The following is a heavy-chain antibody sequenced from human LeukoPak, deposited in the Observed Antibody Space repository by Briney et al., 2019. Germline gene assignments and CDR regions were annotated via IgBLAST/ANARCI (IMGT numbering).Heavy chain of an antibody. D-gene: IGHD5-18*01. J-gene: IGHJ5*02. CDR3: ARLGIQLWLYWFDP. CDR1: GGSFSDYY. Sequence: MPSQTLSLTCAVYGGSFSDYYWSWIRQPPGRGLGWIGCVYYSGSTYYNPSLKSRVTISVDTSKNQFSLKLSSVTAADTAVYYCARLGIQLWLYWFDPWGQGTLVTVSS. V-gene: IGHV4-34*01. CDR2: VYYSGST.